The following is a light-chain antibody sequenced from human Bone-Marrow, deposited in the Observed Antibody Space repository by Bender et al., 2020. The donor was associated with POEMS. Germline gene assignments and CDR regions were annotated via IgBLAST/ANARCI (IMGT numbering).Light chain of an antibody. CDR3: QVWDTSSDQAV. CDR2: DDS. CDR1: NIGSKA. Sequence: SYVLTQPPSVSVAPGKTARITCGGDNIGSKAVHWYQQKPGQAPVLVVYDDSDRPSGIPERFSGSNSGNTATLTISRVEAGDEAGYYCQVWDTSSDQAVFGGGTKLTVL. J-gene: IGLJ3*02. V-gene: IGLV3-21*03.